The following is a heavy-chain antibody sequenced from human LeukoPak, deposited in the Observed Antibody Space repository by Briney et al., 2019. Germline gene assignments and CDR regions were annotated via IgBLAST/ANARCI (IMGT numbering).Heavy chain of an antibody. CDR1: GFTFSSYA. CDR3: ARDQGYTFDY. CDR2: ISYDGSNK. Sequence: GRSLRLSCAASGFTFSSYAMHWVRQAPGKGLEWVAVISYDGSNKYYADSVKGRFTISRDNSKNTLYLQTNSLRAEDTAVYYCARDQGYTFDYWGQGTLVTVSS. V-gene: IGHV3-30*04. D-gene: IGHD5-24*01. J-gene: IGHJ4*02.